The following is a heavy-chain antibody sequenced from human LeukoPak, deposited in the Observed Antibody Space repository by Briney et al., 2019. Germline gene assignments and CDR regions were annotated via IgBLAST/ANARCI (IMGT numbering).Heavy chain of an antibody. D-gene: IGHD3-22*01. CDR2: ISSSGSTT. CDR1: GFTFSFYE. V-gene: IGHV3-48*03. J-gene: IGHJ4*02. Sequence: GGSLRLSCAASGFTFSFYEMNWVRQAPGKGLEWVSYISSSGSTTYYADSVKGRFTISRDNAKNSLYLQMNSLRAEDTAVYYCAKDLNRDYYDSSDPFDYWGQGTLVTVSS. CDR3: AKDLNRDYYDSSDPFDY.